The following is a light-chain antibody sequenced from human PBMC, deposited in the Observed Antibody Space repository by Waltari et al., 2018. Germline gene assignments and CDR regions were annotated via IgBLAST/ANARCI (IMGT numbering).Light chain of an antibody. V-gene: IGLV3-19*01. CDR3: NTRDISGDHLV. J-gene: IGLJ1*01. CDR1: GLRTFY. CDR2: DHN. Sequence: SSEMTQEPAVSVALGQTVRITCQGGGLRTFYANWYQQKPGQAPLLVIYDHNNRPSGIPDRVSGARSGNTASLTISGAQAEDEADYYCNTRDISGDHLVFGSGTKVTVL.